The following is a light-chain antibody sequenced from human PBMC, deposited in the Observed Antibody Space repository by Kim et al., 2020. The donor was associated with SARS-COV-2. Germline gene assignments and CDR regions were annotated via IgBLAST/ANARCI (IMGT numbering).Light chain of an antibody. CDR3: QAWDSSTAV. CDR1: KLGEKY. CDR2: QDS. J-gene: IGLJ2*01. Sequence: GSPGQTASITCSGYKLGEKYACWYQQKPGQSPVLVIYQDSKRPSGIPERFSGSNSGNTATLTISGTQAMDEADYYCQAWDSSTAVFGGGTKLTVL. V-gene: IGLV3-1*01.